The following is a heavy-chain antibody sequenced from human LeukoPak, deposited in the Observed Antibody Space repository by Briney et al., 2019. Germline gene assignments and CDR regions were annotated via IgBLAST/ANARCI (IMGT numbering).Heavy chain of an antibody. V-gene: IGHV3-15*01. J-gene: IGHJ4*02. CDR1: GFTFSNAW. CDR2: IKSKTDGGTT. Sequence: GGSLRLSCAASGFTFSNAWMSWVRQAPGKGLEWVGLIKSKTDGGTTDYAAPVKGRFTISRDDSKNTLYLQMKSLKTEDTAVYYCTTNGGRRWGQGTLVTVSS. CDR3: TTNGGRR. D-gene: IGHD4-23*01.